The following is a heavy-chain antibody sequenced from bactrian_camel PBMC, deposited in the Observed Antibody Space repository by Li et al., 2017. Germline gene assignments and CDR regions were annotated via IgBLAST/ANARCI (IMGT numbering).Heavy chain of an antibody. CDR3: ATDGPGSTGYCSTTY. D-gene: IGHD6*01. CDR2: IAYDGWVS. V-gene: IGHV3-1*01. J-gene: IGHJ4*01. CDR1: GVTFDDRE. Sequence: VQLVESGGGSVQAGGSLTLSCTVSGVTFDDREMGWYRRAPGKGLEWVAQIAYDGWVSRYHDSAKGRFTISRDNAKNMLYLQMNSLKPEDTAMYYCATDGPGSTGYCSTTYWGQGTQVTVS.